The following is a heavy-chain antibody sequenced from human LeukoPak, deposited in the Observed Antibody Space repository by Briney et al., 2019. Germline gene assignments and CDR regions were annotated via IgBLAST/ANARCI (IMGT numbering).Heavy chain of an antibody. D-gene: IGHD3-10*01. V-gene: IGHV3-53*01. Sequence: GGSLILSCAASGFTVSSNYMSWVRPAPGKGLEWVSVIYSGGSTYYADSVKGRFTISRDNSKNTLYLQMNSLRAEDTAVYYCARALMVPDYHYYGMDVWGEGTTVTVSS. CDR3: ARALMVPDYHYYGMDV. J-gene: IGHJ6*04. CDR2: IYSGGST. CDR1: GFTVSSNY.